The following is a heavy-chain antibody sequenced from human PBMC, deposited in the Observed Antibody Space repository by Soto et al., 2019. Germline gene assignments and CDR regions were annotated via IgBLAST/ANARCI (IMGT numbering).Heavy chain of an antibody. CDR1: GFKFKGCL. Sequence: GSLKISCSSFGFKFKGCLISLVRQAPGKGLEWVSYIGPYGNTIFCADSVKGRFAISGDDATNSLFLHMSSLRTEDTAVYYCARDDHTYGVYWGQGTPVTVSS. D-gene: IGHD2-21*01. J-gene: IGHJ4*02. CDR2: IGPYGNTI. V-gene: IGHV3-11*01. CDR3: ARDDHTYGVY.